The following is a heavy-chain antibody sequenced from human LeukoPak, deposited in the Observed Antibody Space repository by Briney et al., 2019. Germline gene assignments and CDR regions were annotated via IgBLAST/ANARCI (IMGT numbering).Heavy chain of an antibody. CDR1: GGSISSYY. V-gene: IGHV4-59*08. D-gene: IGHD1-26*01. CDR2: IYYSGST. CDR3: ATSHSGSYRTDAFDI. Sequence: SETLSLTCTVSGGSISSYYWSWIRQPPGKGLEWIGYIYYSGSTNYNPSLKSRVTISVDTSKNQFSLKLSSVTAADTAVYYCATSHSGSYRTDAFDIWGQGTMVTVSS. J-gene: IGHJ3*02.